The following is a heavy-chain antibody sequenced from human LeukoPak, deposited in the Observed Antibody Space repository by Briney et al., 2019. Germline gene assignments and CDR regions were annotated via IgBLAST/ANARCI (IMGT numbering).Heavy chain of an antibody. D-gene: IGHD2-15*01. CDR3: AQQVGYCSSGSCYFTY. J-gene: IGHJ1*01. CDR2: IRGSGVST. CDR1: GFNFISYS. V-gene: IGHV3-23*01. Sequence: GGSLRLSCAASGFNFISYSMSWVRQAPGKGLEWVSVIRGSGVSTYYAASVKGRFTISRDKSKNTLSLQMNSLRAEDTAVYYCAQQVGYCSSGSCYFTYWGQGTLVTVSS.